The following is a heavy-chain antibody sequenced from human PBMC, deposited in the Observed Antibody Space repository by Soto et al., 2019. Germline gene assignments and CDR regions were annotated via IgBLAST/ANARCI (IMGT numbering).Heavy chain of an antibody. D-gene: IGHD3-22*01. J-gene: IGHJ5*02. CDR2: IYYSGST. CDR1: GGSISSGGYY. CDR3: ARVRTYDSSGYYTKPFDP. Sequence: QVQLQESGPGLVKPSQTLSLTCTVSGGSISSGGYYWSWIRQHPGKGLEWIGYIYYSGSTYYNPSLKSRVTISVDTSKNQFSLKLSSVTAADTAVYYWARVRTYDSSGYYTKPFDPWGQGTLVTVSS. V-gene: IGHV4-31*03.